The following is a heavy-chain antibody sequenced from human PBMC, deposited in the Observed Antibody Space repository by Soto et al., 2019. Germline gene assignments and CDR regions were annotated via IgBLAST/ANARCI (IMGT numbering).Heavy chain of an antibody. CDR1: GCTLSSYG. CDR2: ISYDGSNK. D-gene: IGHD1-26*01. CDR3: AKDVVVGATTGLGDYYYYYGMDV. Sequence: GGRLRRSGSASGCTLSSYGMHWVRQAPGKGLGWVAVISYDGSNKYYEDSVKGRFTISRDNSKNTLYLQMNSLRAEDTAVYYCAKDVVVGATTGLGDYYYYYGMDVWGQGTTVTVSS. V-gene: IGHV3-30*18. J-gene: IGHJ6*02.